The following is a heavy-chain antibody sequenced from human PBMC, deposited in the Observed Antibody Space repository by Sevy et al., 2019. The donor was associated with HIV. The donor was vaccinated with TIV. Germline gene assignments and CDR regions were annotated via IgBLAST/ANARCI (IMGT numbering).Heavy chain of an antibody. CDR1: GFSLSTSGVG. Sequence: SSPTLVNPTQTLTLTCTFSGFSLSTSGVGVGWIRQPPGKALEWLALIYWDDDKRYSPSLKSRLTITKDTSKNQVVLTMTNMDPVGTATYYCAHSPRYGGRAYDAFDIWGQGTMVIVSS. CDR3: AHSPRYGGRAYDAFDI. J-gene: IGHJ3*02. D-gene: IGHD4-17*01. V-gene: IGHV2-5*02. CDR2: IYWDDDK.